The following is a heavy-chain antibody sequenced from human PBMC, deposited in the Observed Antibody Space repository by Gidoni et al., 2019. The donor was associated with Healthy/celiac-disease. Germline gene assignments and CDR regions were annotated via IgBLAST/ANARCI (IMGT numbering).Heavy chain of an antibody. Sequence: EVQLVESGGGLVQPGGSLRLPCAAAGFTFSSYWMHWVRQAPVKGLVWVSRINSDGSSTSYADSVKGRFTISRDNAKNTLYLQMNSLRAEDTAVYYCARDTIPGTTAYWGQGTLVTVSS. V-gene: IGHV3-74*01. J-gene: IGHJ4*02. D-gene: IGHD1-7*01. CDR1: GFTFSSYW. CDR2: INSDGSST. CDR3: ARDTIPGTTAY.